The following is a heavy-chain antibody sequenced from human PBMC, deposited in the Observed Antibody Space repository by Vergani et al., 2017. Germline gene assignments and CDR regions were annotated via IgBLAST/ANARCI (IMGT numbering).Heavy chain of an antibody. CDR3: TRLLWDDFWSGYPHDAFDI. D-gene: IGHD3-3*01. CDR1: GFTFSGSA. J-gene: IGHJ3*02. Sequence: EVQLVESGGGLVQPGGSLKLSCAASGFTFSGSAMHWVRQASGKGLEWVVRIRSKANSYATAYAASVKGRFTISRDDSKNTAYLQMNSLKTEDTAVYYCTRLLWDDFWSGYPHDAFDIWGQGTMVTVSS. CDR2: IRSKANSYAT. V-gene: IGHV3-73*01.